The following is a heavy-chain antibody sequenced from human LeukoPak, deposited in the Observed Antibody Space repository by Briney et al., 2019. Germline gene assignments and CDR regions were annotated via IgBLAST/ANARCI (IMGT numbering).Heavy chain of an antibody. D-gene: IGHD5-12*01. CDR2: IRSKTYGGTT. CDR1: GFTFGHYA. V-gene: IGHV3-49*04. CDR3: GRQVGTICFYYYYGMDV. Sequence: SGGSLRLSCRASGFTFGHYAMSWVRQAPGKGPEWVGFIRSKTYGGTTDYAASVKGRFTISRDDSKSIAYLQMNSLKTEDTGVYYCGRQVGTICFYYYYGMDVWGQGTTVTVSS. J-gene: IGHJ6*02.